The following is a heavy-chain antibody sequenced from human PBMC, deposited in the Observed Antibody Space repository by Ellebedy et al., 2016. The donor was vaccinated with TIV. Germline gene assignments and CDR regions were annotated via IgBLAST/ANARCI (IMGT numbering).Heavy chain of an antibody. D-gene: IGHD3-22*01. J-gene: IGHJ4*02. CDR2: INHSGST. CDR1: GGSISSGGYY. V-gene: IGHV4-39*07. Sequence: MPSETLSLTCTVSGGSISSGGYYWSWIRQPPGKGLEWIGEINHSGSTNYNPSLKSRVTISVDTSKNQFSLKLSSVTAADTAVYYCARLYDSSGYYLDYWGQGTLVTVSS. CDR3: ARLYDSSGYYLDY.